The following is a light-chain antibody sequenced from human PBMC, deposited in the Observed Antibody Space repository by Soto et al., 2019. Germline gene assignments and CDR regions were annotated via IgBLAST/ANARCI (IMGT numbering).Light chain of an antibody. V-gene: IGKV1-5*01. Sequence: IQITQSPSTLSASVGDRFTITCRASQSISSWLAWYQQKPGKAPKLLISGASTLESGVPSRFSGSGSVTEFTLTISSLQPDDFATYYCQQYHSYSTFGQGTKVDI. J-gene: IGKJ1*01. CDR1: QSISSW. CDR2: GAS. CDR3: QQYHSYST.